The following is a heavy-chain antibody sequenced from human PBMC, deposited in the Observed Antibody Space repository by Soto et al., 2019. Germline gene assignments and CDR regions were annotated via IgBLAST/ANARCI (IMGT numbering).Heavy chain of an antibody. D-gene: IGHD6-19*01. J-gene: IGHJ3*02. CDR3: ARPDSSGWKVGAFDI. V-gene: IGHV1-69*01. CDR1: GGTFSSYA. CDR2: IIPIFGTA. Sequence: QLVQSGAEVTKPGSSVTVSCKASGGTFSSYAISWVRQAPGQGLEWMGGIIPIFGTANYAQKFQGRVTITADESTSTAYMELSSLRSEDTAVYYCARPDSSGWKVGAFDIWGQGTMVTVSS.